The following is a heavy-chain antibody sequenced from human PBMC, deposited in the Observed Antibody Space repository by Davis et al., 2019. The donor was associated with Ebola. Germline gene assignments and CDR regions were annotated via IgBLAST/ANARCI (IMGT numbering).Heavy chain of an antibody. CDR1: GYTFTGYY. CDR2: INPNSGGT. V-gene: IGHV1-2*04. Sequence: AASVKVSCKASGYTFTGYYMHWVRQAPGQGLEWMGWINPNSGGTNYAQKFQGWVTMTRETSISTAYMELSRLRSDDTAVYYCASPDYYDSSGYSDAFDIWGQGTMVTVSS. D-gene: IGHD3-22*01. J-gene: IGHJ3*02. CDR3: ASPDYYDSSGYSDAFDI.